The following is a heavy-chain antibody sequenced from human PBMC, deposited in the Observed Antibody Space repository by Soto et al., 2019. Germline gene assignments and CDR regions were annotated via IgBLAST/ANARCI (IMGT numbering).Heavy chain of an antibody. CDR1: GGSINNTNYY. CDR3: ARDSRMGRNYWYFDL. V-gene: IGHV4-30-4*01. Sequence: SETLSLTCSVSGGSINNTNYYWSWIRQPPGKGLEWIGYIYYSGSTYYNPSLKSRVTISVDTSKNQFSLKLSSVTAADTAVYYCARDSRMGRNYWYFDLWGRGTLVTVS. D-gene: IGHD2-15*01. J-gene: IGHJ2*01. CDR2: IYYSGST.